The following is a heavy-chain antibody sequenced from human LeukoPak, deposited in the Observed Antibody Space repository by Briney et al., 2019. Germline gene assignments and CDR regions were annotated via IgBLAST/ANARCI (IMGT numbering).Heavy chain of an antibody. CDR2: IIPIFGTA. D-gene: IGHD3-22*01. V-gene: IGHV1-69*01. Sequence: SVKVSCKASGGTFSSYAISWVRQAPGRGLEWMGGIIPIFGTANYAQKFQGRVTITADESTGTAYMELSSLRSEDTAVYYCAREDSSGYTSDYWGQGTLVTVSS. CDR1: GGTFSSYA. CDR3: AREDSSGYTSDY. J-gene: IGHJ4*02.